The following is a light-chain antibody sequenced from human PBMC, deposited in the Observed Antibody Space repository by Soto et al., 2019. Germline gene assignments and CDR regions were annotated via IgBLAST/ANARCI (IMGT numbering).Light chain of an antibody. CDR2: GAS. V-gene: IGKV3-20*01. J-gene: IGKJ1*01. CDR1: QSVSNNY. Sequence: EIVLTQSPATLSLSPGERATLSCRASQSVSNNYLAWYQQKPGRAPRFLIYGASNRATGIPDRFSGSGSGTDFTLTISRLEPEDFAVYYCQQYGSSGTFGQGTKVDI. CDR3: QQYGSSGT.